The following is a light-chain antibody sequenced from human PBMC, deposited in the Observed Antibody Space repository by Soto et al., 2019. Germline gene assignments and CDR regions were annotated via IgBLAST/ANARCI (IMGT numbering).Light chain of an antibody. V-gene: IGLV2-14*01. CDR1: NSDVGANNF. J-gene: IGLJ1*01. CDR3: SSFTTTYTHV. CDR2: EVT. Sequence: QSALTQPASVSGSPGQSITISCSGTNSDVGANNFVSWYQQHPGKAPKLLIHEVTLRPSGVSHRFSGSKSGNTASLTISGLQVEDEADYYCSSFTTTYTHVFGQGTKVTVL.